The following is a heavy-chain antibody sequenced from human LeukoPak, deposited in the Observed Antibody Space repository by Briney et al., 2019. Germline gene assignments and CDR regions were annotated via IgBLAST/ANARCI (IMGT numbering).Heavy chain of an antibody. CDR2: IYHSGST. CDR3: ARVGFGWQQLVRRYFDY. CDR1: GGSISSSNW. V-gene: IGHV4-4*02. J-gene: IGHJ4*02. Sequence: PSETLSLTCAVSGGSISSSNWWSWVRQPPGKGLEWIGEIYHSGSTNYNPSLKSRVTISVDKSKNQFSLKLSSVTAADTAVYYCARVGFGWQQLVRRYFDYWGQGTLVTVSS. D-gene: IGHD6-13*01.